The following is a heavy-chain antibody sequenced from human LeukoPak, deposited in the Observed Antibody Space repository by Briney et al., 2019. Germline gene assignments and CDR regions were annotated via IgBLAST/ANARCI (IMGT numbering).Heavy chain of an antibody. D-gene: IGHD2-15*01. J-gene: IGHJ6*03. V-gene: IGHV4-59*12. CDR1: GGSINSYY. CDR2: IHYTGST. CDR3: ARDRREAHCSGGSCYSGTLYYYYYMDV. Sequence: SETLSLTCTVSGGSINSYYWSWIRQPPGKGLECIGYIHYTGSTNYNPSLKSRVTISVDTSKNQFSLKLSSVTAADTAVYYCARDRREAHCSGGSCYSGTLYYYYYMDVWGKGTTVTISS.